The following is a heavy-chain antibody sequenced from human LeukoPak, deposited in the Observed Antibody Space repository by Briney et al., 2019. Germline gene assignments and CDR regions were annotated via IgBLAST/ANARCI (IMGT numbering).Heavy chain of an antibody. CDR1: GFTFSDYY. J-gene: IGHJ4*02. CDR2: ISSSTSTI. V-gene: IGHV3-11*04. Sequence: GGSLRLSCAASGFTFSDYYMSWIRQAPGKGLEWVSYISSSTSTIYYADSVKGRFTISRDNAKNSLYLQMSGLRAEDTAVYYCARVLHKRNYESSTYYGYWGQGTLVTVSS. D-gene: IGHD3-22*01. CDR3: ARVLHKRNYESSTYYGY.